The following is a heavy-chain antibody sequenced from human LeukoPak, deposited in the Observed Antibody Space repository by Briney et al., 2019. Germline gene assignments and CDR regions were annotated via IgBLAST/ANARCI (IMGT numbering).Heavy chain of an antibody. V-gene: IGHV1-69*04. J-gene: IGHJ3*02. CDR1: GGTFSSYA. CDR3: ASNSAYYYDSSGLDI. Sequence: SVKVSCKASGGTFSSYAISWVRQAPGQGLEWMGRIIPILGIANYAQKFQGRVTITADKSTSTAYMELSSLRSEDTAVYYCASNSAYYYDSSGLDIWGQGTMVTVSS. CDR2: IIPILGIA. D-gene: IGHD3-22*01.